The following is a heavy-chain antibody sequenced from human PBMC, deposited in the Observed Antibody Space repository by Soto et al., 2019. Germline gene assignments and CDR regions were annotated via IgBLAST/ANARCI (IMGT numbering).Heavy chain of an antibody. Sequence: ASVKVSCKASGGTFSSYAISWVRQAPGQGLEWMGGIIPIFGTANYAQKFQGRVTITADESTSTAYMELSSLRSEDTAVYYCARDFGYSSSSGEDNGMDVWGQGTTVTVSS. D-gene: IGHD6-6*01. V-gene: IGHV1-69*13. J-gene: IGHJ6*02. CDR1: GGTFSSYA. CDR3: ARDFGYSSSSGEDNGMDV. CDR2: IIPIFGTA.